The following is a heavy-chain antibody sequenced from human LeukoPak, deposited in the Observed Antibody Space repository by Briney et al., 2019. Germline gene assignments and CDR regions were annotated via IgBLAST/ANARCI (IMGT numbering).Heavy chain of an antibody. D-gene: IGHD4-17*01. CDR1: GFTFSSCG. CDR2: IRYDGTNE. J-gene: IGHJ6*03. CDR3: AKDIWVTTYYYYLDV. Sequence: PGGSLRLSCAASGFTFSSCGMHWVRQAPGKGRVWVAFIRYDGTNENYADSVQGRFTVSRDNSKNTLYLRMNSLRAEDTAVYYCAKDIWVTTYYYYLDVWGKGTTVTVSS. V-gene: IGHV3-30*02.